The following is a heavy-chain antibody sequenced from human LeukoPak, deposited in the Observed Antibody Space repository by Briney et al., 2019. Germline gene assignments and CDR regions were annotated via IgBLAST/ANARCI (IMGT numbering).Heavy chain of an antibody. CDR1: GDSISSYY. V-gene: IGHV4-4*07. CDR3: ARDRVTMTSRLFDY. J-gene: IGHJ4*02. Sequence: SETLSLTCTVSGDSISSYYWSWIRQSAGKGLEWIGRIYTSGSASYNPSLKSRVTMSVDTSKSQFSLKLSSVTAADTAVYYCARDRVTMTSRLFDYWGQGTLVTVSS. D-gene: IGHD4-17*01. CDR2: IYTSGSA.